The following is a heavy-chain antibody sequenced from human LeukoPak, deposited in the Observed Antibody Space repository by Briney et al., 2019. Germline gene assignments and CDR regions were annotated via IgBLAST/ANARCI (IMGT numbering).Heavy chain of an antibody. CDR2: ITATGSGT. CDR1: GFTFSTYT. Sequence: GGSLRLSRAASGFTFSTYTMSWVRQAPGKGLEWVSHITATGSGTFYADSVKGRFTVSRDSVKNSLYLQLNSLGDEDTAIYYCARVRAGYYFDYWGQGTLVTVSS. V-gene: IGHV3-48*02. J-gene: IGHJ4*02. CDR3: ARVRAGYYFDY.